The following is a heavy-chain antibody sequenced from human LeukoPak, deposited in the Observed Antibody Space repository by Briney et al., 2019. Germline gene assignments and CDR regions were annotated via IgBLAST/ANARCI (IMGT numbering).Heavy chain of an antibody. CDR2: ISAYNGNT. V-gene: IGHV1-18*01. J-gene: IGHJ6*03. CDR3: ARAAISSSWLKLTNYYYYYCMDV. D-gene: IGHD6-13*01. Sequence: GASVKVSCKASGYTFTSYGISWVRQAPGQGLEWMGWISAYNGNTNYAQKLQGRVTMTTDTSTSTAYMELRSLRSDDTAVYYCARAAISSSWLKLTNYYYYYCMDVWGKGTTVTVSS. CDR1: GYTFTSYG.